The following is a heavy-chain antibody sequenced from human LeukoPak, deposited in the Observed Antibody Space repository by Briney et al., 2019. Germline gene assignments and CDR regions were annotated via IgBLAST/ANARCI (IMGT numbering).Heavy chain of an antibody. CDR1: GFTFSLHW. J-gene: IGHJ4*02. D-gene: IGHD5-18*01. CDR3: ANLKGYGY. Sequence: PGGSLRLSCAVSGFTFSLHWMSWVRQAPGKGLEWVANINDDGSEKYYVDSVRGRFTVSRVNAKNSLYLQMNSLRAEDTAVYHCANLKGYGYWGQGTLVTVSS. CDR2: INDDGSEK. V-gene: IGHV3-7*01.